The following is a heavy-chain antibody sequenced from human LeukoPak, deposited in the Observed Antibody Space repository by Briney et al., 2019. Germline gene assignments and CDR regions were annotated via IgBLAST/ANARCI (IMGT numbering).Heavy chain of an antibody. CDR2: ISYSGST. CDR1: GGSISSYY. Sequence: SETLSLTCTVSGGSISSYYWSWIRQPPGKGLEWIGYISYSGSTNYNPSLKSRVTISADTSKNQFSLKLSSVTAADTAVYYCARGGQLWPRDDYWGQGTLVTVSS. CDR3: ARGGQLWPRDDY. D-gene: IGHD3-16*01. V-gene: IGHV4-59*01. J-gene: IGHJ4*02.